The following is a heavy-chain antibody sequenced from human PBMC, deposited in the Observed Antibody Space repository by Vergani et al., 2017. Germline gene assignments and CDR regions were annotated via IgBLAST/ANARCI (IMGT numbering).Heavy chain of an antibody. V-gene: IGHV3-30*03. J-gene: IGHJ3*02. Sequence: QVQLVESGGGVVQPGRSLRLSCAASGFTFSSYGMHWVRQAPGKGLEWVAVISYDGSNKYYADSVKGRFTISRDNAKNSLYLQMNSLRAEDTAVYYCAVGYCSSTSCWNDAFDIWGQGTMVTVSS. CDR2: ISYDGSNK. CDR3: AVGYCSSTSCWNDAFDI. CDR1: GFTFSSYG. D-gene: IGHD2-2*01.